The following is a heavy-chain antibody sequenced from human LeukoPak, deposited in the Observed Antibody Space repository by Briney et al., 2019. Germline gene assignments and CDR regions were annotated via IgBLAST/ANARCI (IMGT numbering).Heavy chain of an antibody. V-gene: IGHV4-34*01. CDR3: ARAPYASFDY. D-gene: IGHD2-2*01. CDR1: GGSFSGYY. CDR2: INHSGTT. Sequence: SETLSLTCAVYGGSFSGYYWTWIRQPPGKGLEWIGEINHSGTTHYNPSLKSRVTISIDTSKIQFSLKLTSVTAADTAVYYCARAPYASFDYWGQGPWSPSPQ. J-gene: IGHJ4*02.